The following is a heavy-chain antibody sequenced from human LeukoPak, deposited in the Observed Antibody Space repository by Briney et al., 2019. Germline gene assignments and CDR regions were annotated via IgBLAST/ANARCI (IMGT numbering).Heavy chain of an antibody. CDR1: GFTFSSYS. Sequence: GGSLTLSCAASGFTFSSYSMNWVRQAPGKGLEWVSSISRSSSYIYYADSVKGRFTISRDNAKNSLYLQMNSLRAEDTAVYYCARDPNVALAARPEGVDYWGQGTVVTVSS. D-gene: IGHD6-6*01. J-gene: IGHJ4*02. CDR3: ARDPNVALAARPEGVDY. V-gene: IGHV3-21*01. CDR2: ISRSSSYI.